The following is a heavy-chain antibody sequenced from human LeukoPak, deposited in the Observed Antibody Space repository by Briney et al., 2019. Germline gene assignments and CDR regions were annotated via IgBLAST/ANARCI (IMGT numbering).Heavy chain of an antibody. CDR1: GYTFPVFY. CDR2: INPNSGGT. CDR3: ARADRLHGGPYLIGP. V-gene: IGHV1-2*02. J-gene: IGHJ5*02. Sequence: ASVKVSCKASGYTFPVFYIHWVRQAPGQGLEWMGWINPNSGGTSAAQKFQGRVTMTRDTSITTVYMEVSWLTSDDTAIYYCARADRLHGGPYLIGPWGQGTLVTVSS. D-gene: IGHD2-21*01.